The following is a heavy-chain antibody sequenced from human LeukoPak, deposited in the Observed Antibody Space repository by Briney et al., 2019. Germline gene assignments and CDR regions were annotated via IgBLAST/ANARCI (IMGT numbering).Heavy chain of an antibody. Sequence: GGSLRLSCAASGFTVSSNYMSWVRQAPGKGLEWVSIIYSAGSTYYADSVRGRFTISRDNSKNTVCLQMNSLRAEDTAVYYCASGGLGARKYYSDPFHYWGRGTLVTVSS. D-gene: IGHD3-10*01. V-gene: IGHV3-53*01. J-gene: IGHJ4*02. CDR2: IYSAGST. CDR3: ASGGLGARKYYSDPFHY. CDR1: GFTVSSNY.